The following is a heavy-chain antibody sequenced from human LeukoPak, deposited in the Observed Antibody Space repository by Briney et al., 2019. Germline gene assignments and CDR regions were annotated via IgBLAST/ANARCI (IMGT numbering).Heavy chain of an antibody. CDR2: ISYDGSNK. Sequence: GRSLRLSCAASGFTFSSYGMPWVRQAPGKGLEWVAVISYDGSNKYYADSVKGRFTISRDNSKNTLYLQMNSLRAEDTAVYYCARERGEARGGSRLHYYGMDVWGQGTTVTVSS. CDR1: GFTFSSYG. V-gene: IGHV3-30*03. J-gene: IGHJ6*02. D-gene: IGHD2-15*01. CDR3: ARERGEARGGSRLHYYGMDV.